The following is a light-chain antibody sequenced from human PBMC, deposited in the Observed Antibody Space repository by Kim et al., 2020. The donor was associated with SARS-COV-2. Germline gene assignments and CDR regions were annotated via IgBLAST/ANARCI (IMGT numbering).Light chain of an antibody. J-gene: IGKJ4*01. CDR3: QQHATSPPALT. Sequence: PGERATLACRASQSINIDVAWYQQKPGRAPRLLIYDASKMFSGVPARFSGSGSGIDFALTINGLEPEDFAVYYCQQHATSPPALTFGGGTKV. V-gene: IGKV3-11*01. CDR1: QSINID. CDR2: DAS.